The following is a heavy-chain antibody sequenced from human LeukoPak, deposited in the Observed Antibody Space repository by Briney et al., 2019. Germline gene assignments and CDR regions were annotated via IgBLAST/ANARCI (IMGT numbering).Heavy chain of an antibody. CDR2: MNPNSGNR. J-gene: IGHJ4*02. CDR1: GYTFTSYY. D-gene: IGHD3-22*01. Sequence: GASVKVSCKASGYTFTSYYMHWVRQATGQGLEWMGWMNPNSGNRGYAQKLQGRGTITTNTSISTAYMELSSLRSEDTPVSYCATASASYNDSNGYYQPYYFDYWGQGTLVTVSS. CDR3: ATASASYNDSNGYYQPYYFDY. V-gene: IGHV1-8*01.